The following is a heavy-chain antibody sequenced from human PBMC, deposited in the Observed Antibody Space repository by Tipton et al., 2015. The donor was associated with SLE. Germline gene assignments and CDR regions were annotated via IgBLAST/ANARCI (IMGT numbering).Heavy chain of an antibody. Sequence: SLRLSCAASGFTFSSYSMNWVRQAPGKGLEWVSYISSSSSTIYYADSVKGRFTISRDNAKNSLYLQMNSLRAEDTAVYYCARDDSSGYYLYYFDYWGQGTLVTVSS. D-gene: IGHD3-22*01. J-gene: IGHJ4*02. CDR1: GFTFSSYS. CDR3: ARDDSSGYYLYYFDY. CDR2: ISSSSSTI. V-gene: IGHV3-48*01.